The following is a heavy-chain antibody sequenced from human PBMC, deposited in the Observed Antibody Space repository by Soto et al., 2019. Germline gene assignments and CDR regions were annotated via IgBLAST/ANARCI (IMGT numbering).Heavy chain of an antibody. CDR2: ISAYNGNT. CDR1: GYTFTIYG. D-gene: IGHD6-13*01. J-gene: IGHJ4*02. V-gene: IGHV1-18*01. CDR3: ARDEPNLSAAGTFDY. Sequence: QVQLVQSGAEVKKPGASVKVSCKASGYTFTIYGISWVRQAPGQWLEWMGWISAYNGNTNYAQKLQGRVTMTTDTSTSTAYMELRSLRSDDTAVYYCARDEPNLSAAGTFDYWGQGTLVTVSS.